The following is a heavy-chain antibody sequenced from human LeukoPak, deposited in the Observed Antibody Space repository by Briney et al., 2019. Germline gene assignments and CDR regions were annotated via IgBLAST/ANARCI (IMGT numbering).Heavy chain of an antibody. CDR1: GFTFSSFG. J-gene: IGHJ4*02. CDR2: ISYDGSNE. D-gene: IGHD3-10*01. Sequence: PGRSLRLSCVASGFTFSSFGMHWVRQAPGKGLEWVAIISYDGSNEYYADSMKGRFTISRDNSKNTLYLQMNSLRAEDTAVYYCAKEEVYGSGSPLVDYWGRGTLVTVSS. CDR3: AKEEVYGSGSPLVDY. V-gene: IGHV3-30*18.